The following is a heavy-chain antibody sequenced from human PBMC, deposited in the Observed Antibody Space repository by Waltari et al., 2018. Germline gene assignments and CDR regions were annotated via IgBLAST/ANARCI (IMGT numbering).Heavy chain of an antibody. CDR2: FDPEYGEA. V-gene: IGHV1-24*01. Sequence: QVQLVQSGAEVKKPGASVKVSCRVSGYSLTDSALHSVRLAPGKGLEWLGGFDPEYGEAVYAQEFQGRVTMTEDTSKDTAYMELSSLTYEDTAVYYCTRDRVGYCSGGTCYSRWFDPWGQGTLVTVSS. J-gene: IGHJ5*02. CDR3: TRDRVGYCSGGTCYSRWFDP. D-gene: IGHD2-15*01. CDR1: GYSLTDSA.